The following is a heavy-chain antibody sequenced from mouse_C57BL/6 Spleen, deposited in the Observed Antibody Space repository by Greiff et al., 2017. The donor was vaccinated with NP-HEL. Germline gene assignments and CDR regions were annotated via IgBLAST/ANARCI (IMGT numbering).Heavy chain of an antibody. CDR2: IYPGNSDT. CDR1: GYTFTSYW. V-gene: IGHV1-5*01. D-gene: IGHD1-1*01. CDR3: TRGTVVNYYAMDY. Sequence: VHVKQSGTVLARPGASVTMSCKTSGYTFTSYWMHWVKQRPGQGLEWIGAIYPGNSDTSYNQKFTGKAKLTAVTSASTAYMELSRLTNEDSAVYYCTRGTVVNYYAMDYWGQGTSVTVSS. J-gene: IGHJ4*01.